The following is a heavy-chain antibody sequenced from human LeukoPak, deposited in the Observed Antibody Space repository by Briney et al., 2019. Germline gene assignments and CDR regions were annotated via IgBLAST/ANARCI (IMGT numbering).Heavy chain of an antibody. CDR2: IWYDGSNK. Sequence: PGGSLRLSCAASGFTFSSYGMHWVRQAPGKGLEWVAVIWYDGSNKYYADSVKGRSTISRDNSKNTLYLQMNSLRAEDTAVYYCAKDGGRYYDSSGYAKYWGQGTLVTVSS. CDR3: AKDGGRYYDSSGYAKY. CDR1: GFTFSSYG. D-gene: IGHD3-22*01. V-gene: IGHV3-33*06. J-gene: IGHJ4*02.